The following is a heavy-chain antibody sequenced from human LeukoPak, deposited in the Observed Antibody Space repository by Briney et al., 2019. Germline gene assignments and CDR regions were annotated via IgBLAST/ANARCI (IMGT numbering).Heavy chain of an antibody. CDR3: ARAWFGEDGAFDY. Sequence: SETLSLTCTVSGGSISSSSYYWGWIRQPPGKGLEWIGSLYFTGSTYYNPSLKSRVTISVDTSKNQFSLKLSSVTAADTAVYYCARAWFGEDGAFDYWGQGTLVTVSS. CDR1: GGSISSSSYY. J-gene: IGHJ4*02. D-gene: IGHD3-10*01. CDR2: LYFTGST. V-gene: IGHV4-39*07.